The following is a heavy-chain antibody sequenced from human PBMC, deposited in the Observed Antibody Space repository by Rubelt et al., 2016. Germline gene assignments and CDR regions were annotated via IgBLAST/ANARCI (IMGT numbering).Heavy chain of an antibody. Sequence: EVQLVESGGGLVKPGGSLRLSCAASGFTFSSYSMNWVRQAPGKGLEWVSSISSSSSYIYYADSVKGRFTISRDNAKNSLYLQMNSLRDEDTAVYYCARDRSAYFRTIYYYYGMDVWGQGTTVTVSS. CDR1: GFTFSSYS. CDR2: ISSSSSYI. V-gene: IGHV3-21*01. D-gene: IGHD3/OR15-3a*01. J-gene: IGHJ6*02. CDR3: ARDRSAYFRTIYYYYGMDV.